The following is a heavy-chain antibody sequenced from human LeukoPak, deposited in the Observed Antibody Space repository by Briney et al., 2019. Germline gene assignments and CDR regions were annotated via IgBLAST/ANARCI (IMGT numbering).Heavy chain of an antibody. V-gene: IGHV4-39*07. Sequence: PSETLSLTCTVSGDSISSGDYYCDWIRQPPGKGLEWIGDINYSGGTYYNPSLKRRVTMSVDTSKNQFSLKLSSVTAADTAVYFCARERSYFPYWGQGALVTVSS. CDR1: GDSISSGDYY. D-gene: IGHD1-26*01. J-gene: IGHJ4*02. CDR3: ARERSYFPY. CDR2: INYSGGT.